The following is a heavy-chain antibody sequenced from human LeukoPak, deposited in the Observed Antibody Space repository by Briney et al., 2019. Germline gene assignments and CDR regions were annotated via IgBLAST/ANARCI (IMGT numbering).Heavy chain of an antibody. Sequence: SETLSLTCTVSGYSISSGYYWGWIRQPPGKGLEWIGSIYHSGSTYYNPSLKSRVTISVDTSKNQFSLKLSSVTAADTAVYYCARRRTGSGNLTFDYWGQGTLVTVSS. CDR3: ARRRTGSGNLTFDY. D-gene: IGHD3-10*01. V-gene: IGHV4-38-2*02. CDR1: GYSISSGYY. CDR2: IYHSGST. J-gene: IGHJ4*02.